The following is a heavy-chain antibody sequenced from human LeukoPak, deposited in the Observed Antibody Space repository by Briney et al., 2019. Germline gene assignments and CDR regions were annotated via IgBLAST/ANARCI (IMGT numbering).Heavy chain of an antibody. J-gene: IGHJ4*02. CDR3: AKLSAAGTDSPWLDIDY. CDR2: ISYDGSNK. D-gene: IGHD6-13*01. Sequence: PGRSLRLSCAASGFTFSSYGMHWVRQAPGKGLEWVAVISYDGSNKYYADSVKGRFTISRDNSKNTLYLQMNSLRAEDTAVYYCAKLSAAGTDSPWLDIDYWGQGTLVTVSS. V-gene: IGHV3-30*18. CDR1: GFTFSSYG.